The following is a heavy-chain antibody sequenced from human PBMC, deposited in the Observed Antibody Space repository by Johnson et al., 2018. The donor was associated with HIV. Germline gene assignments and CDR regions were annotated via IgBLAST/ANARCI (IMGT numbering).Heavy chain of an antibody. J-gene: IGHJ3*02. CDR2: ISYDGSNK. Sequence: QVQLVESGGGVVQPGRSLRLSCAASGFTFSSYAMHWVRQAPGKGLEWVAVISYDGSNKYYADSVKGRFTISRDNSKNTLYLQMNSLRAEDTAVYYCAKRAATGDDAFDIWGQGTMVTVSS. V-gene: IGHV3-30*04. CDR3: AKRAATGDDAFDI. CDR1: GFTFSSYA. D-gene: IGHD3-16*01.